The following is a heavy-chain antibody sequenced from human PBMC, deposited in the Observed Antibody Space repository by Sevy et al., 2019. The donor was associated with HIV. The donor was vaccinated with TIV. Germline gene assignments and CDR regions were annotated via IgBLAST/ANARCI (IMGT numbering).Heavy chain of an antibody. CDR1: GFTFSSYW. J-gene: IGHJ4*02. CDR2: IKQDGSEK. CDR3: ARDKRVCPGGSCPYNDY. D-gene: IGHD1-20*01. V-gene: IGHV3-7*01. Sequence: GGSLRLSCAASGFTFSSYWMSWVRQAPGKGLEWVANIKQDGSEKYYVDSVKGRFTISRDNAKNSLYLQMNSLRAEVTAVYYCARDKRVCPGGSCPYNDYWGQGTLVTVSS.